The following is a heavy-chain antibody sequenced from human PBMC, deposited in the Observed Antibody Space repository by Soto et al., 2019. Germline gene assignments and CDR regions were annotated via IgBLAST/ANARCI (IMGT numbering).Heavy chain of an antibody. Sequence: QVQLVESGGGVVQPGRSLRLSCAASGFTFSSYAMHWVRQAPGKGLEWVAVISYDGSNKYYADSVKGRFTISRDNSKNTLYLQMNSLRAEDTAVYYCASFRIAARGREIDYWGQGTLVTVSS. CDR3: ASFRIAARGREIDY. CDR1: GFTFSSYA. J-gene: IGHJ4*02. CDR2: ISYDGSNK. V-gene: IGHV3-30-3*01. D-gene: IGHD6-6*01.